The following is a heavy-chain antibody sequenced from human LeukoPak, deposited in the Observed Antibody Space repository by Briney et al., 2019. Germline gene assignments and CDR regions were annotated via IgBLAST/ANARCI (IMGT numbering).Heavy chain of an antibody. Sequence: GRSLRLSCAASGFTFSSYTMHWVRQAPGKGLEWVAVISYDGSSKYYADSVKGRFTISRDNSKNTLYLQMNSLRAEDTAVYYCAREEAAIDYWGQGTLVTVSS. CDR1: GFTFSSYT. V-gene: IGHV3-30*01. CDR3: AREEAAIDY. J-gene: IGHJ4*02. D-gene: IGHD2-2*01. CDR2: ISYDGSSK.